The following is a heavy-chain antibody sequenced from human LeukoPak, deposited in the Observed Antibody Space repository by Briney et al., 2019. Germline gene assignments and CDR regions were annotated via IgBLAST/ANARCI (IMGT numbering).Heavy chain of an antibody. V-gene: IGHV3-20*01. Sequence: GGSLRLSCAASGFTFDDYGMSWVRQAPGKGLEWVSGINWNGGSTGYADSVKGRFTISRDNAKNSLYLQMNSLRAEDTALYHCARPKGYCSSTSCYDDAFDIWGQGTMVTVSS. CDR1: GFTFDDYG. CDR3: ARPKGYCSSTSCYDDAFDI. J-gene: IGHJ3*02. D-gene: IGHD2-2*01. CDR2: INWNGGST.